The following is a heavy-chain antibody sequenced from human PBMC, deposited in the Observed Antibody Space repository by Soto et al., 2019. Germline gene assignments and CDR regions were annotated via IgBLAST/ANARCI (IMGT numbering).Heavy chain of an antibody. Sequence: GGSLRLSCAASGFMFSNHGMHWVRQAPGKGLEWVAVIWSDGSNKYYADSVKGRFTISRDNSKNTLYLQMNSLRAEDTAVYYCARDDSRLYYYGMDVWGQGTTVTVSS. CDR1: GFMFSNHG. J-gene: IGHJ6*02. CDR3: ARDDSRLYYYGMDV. D-gene: IGHD2-21*02. CDR2: IWSDGSNK. V-gene: IGHV3-30*19.